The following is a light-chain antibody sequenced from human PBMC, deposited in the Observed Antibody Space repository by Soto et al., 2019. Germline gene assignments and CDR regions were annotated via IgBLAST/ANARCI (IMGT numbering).Light chain of an antibody. CDR2: GDS. Sequence: QSVLTQPPSVSVAPGQRVTISCTGSISNIGAGYGVHWYIQLPGTAPKLLVYGDSNRPSGVPDRFSGSKSDTSASLAITGLQAEDEADYYCQSYDSSLSGVIFGGGTKLTVL. V-gene: IGLV1-40*01. CDR1: ISNIGAGYG. CDR3: QSYDSSLSGVI. J-gene: IGLJ2*01.